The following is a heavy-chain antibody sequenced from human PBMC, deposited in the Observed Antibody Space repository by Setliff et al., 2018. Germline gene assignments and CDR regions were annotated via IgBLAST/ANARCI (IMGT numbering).Heavy chain of an antibody. CDR1: GYSFTSYW. CDR2: IYPGDSDT. CDR3: ARSQYRAIFGVYYYYYGMDV. V-gene: IGHV5-51*01. J-gene: IGHJ6*02. D-gene: IGHD3-3*01. Sequence: GESLKISCKGSGYSFTSYWIGWVRQMPGKGLEWMGIIYPGDSDTRYSPSFQGQVTISADKSISTAYLQWSSLKASDTAMYYCARSQYRAIFGVYYYYYGMDVWGQGTTVTSP.